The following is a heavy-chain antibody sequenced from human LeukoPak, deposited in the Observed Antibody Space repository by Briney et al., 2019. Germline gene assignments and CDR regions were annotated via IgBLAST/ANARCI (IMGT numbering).Heavy chain of an antibody. V-gene: IGHV3-48*04. CDR2: ISDSSHAI. J-gene: IGHJ4*02. Sequence: GGSLRLSCAASGFTFSSYSMIWVRQAPGKGLEWVSYISDSSHAIYHADSVKGRFTISRDNSKNTLYLQMNSLRAEDTAVYYCAKDNGDRYFDYWGQGTLVTVSS. CDR3: AKDNGDRYFDY. CDR1: GFTFSSYS. D-gene: IGHD3-10*01.